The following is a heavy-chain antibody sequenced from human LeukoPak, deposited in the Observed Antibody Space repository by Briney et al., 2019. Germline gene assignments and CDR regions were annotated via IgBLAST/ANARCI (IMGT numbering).Heavy chain of an antibody. CDR3: AKGMVRGVIPDY. D-gene: IGHD3-10*01. V-gene: IGHV3-11*03. J-gene: IGHJ4*02. CDR1: GFTFSDYY. CDR2: ISSSSSYT. Sequence: GGSLRLSCAASGFTFSDYYMSWIRQAPGKGLEWVSYISSSSSYTNYVDSVKGRFTISRDNAKNSLYLQMNSLRAEDAAVYYCAKGMVRGVIPDYWGQGTLVTVSS.